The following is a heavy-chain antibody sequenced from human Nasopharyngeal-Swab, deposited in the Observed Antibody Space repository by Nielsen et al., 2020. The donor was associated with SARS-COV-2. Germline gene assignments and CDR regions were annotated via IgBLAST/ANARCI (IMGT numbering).Heavy chain of an antibody. CDR3: ATGIAVAGTPDNYYYYYGMDV. CDR1: GSTFNFYY. J-gene: IGHJ6*02. Sequence: VKVSCKQSGSTFNFYYMHWVRQAPGKGLEWMGGFDPEDGETIYAQKFQGRVTMTEDTSTDTAYMELSSLRSEDTAVYYCATGIAVAGTPDNYYYYYGMDVWGQGTTVTVSS. D-gene: IGHD6-19*01. V-gene: IGHV1-24*01. CDR2: FDPEDGET.